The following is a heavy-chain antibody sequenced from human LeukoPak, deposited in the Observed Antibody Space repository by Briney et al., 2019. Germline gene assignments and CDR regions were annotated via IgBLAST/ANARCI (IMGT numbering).Heavy chain of an antibody. J-gene: IGHJ6*02. D-gene: IGHD3-22*01. V-gene: IGHV1-18*01. CDR2: ICAYNGNT. CDR3: ARLYSSGYYYYGMDV. CDR1: GYTFTSYG. Sequence: ASVKVSCKASGYTFTSYGISWVRQAPGQGLEWMGWICAYNGNTNYAQKLQGRVTMTTDTSTSTAYMELRSLRSDDTAVYYCARLYSSGYYYYGMDVWGQGTTVTVSS.